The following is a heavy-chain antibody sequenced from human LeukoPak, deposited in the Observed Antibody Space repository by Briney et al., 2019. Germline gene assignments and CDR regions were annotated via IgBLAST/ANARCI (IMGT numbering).Heavy chain of an antibody. CDR1: GFTFNSYS. V-gene: IGHV3-30-3*01. J-gene: IGHJ4*02. CDR2: ISDDETYK. Sequence: GRSLRLSCAASGFTFNSYSMHWVRQAPGKGLEWVTAISDDETYKFYADSVKGRFTISRDNSKNTLYLQMNSLRVEDAAVYYCARAPVTSCSGVLCYPFDYWGQGTPVTVSS. CDR3: ARAPVTSCSGVLCYPFDY. D-gene: IGHD2-15*01.